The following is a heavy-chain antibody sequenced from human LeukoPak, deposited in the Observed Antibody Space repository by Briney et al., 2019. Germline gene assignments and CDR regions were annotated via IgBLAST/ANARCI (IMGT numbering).Heavy chain of an antibody. CDR2: IQYDGSKK. J-gene: IGHJ4*02. D-gene: IGHD3-10*01. V-gene: IGHV3-30*02. Sequence: GGSLRLSCAACGFTFSSYEMNWVRQAPGKGLEWVTFIQYDGSKKYYADSVKGRFTISRDNSKNTLYLEMNSLRAEDTAVYYCAKDIGSYYDYWGQGILVTVSS. CDR1: GFTFSSYE. CDR3: AKDIGSYYDY.